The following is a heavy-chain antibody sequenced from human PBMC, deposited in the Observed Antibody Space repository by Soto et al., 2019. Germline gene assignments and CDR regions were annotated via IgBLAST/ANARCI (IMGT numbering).Heavy chain of an antibody. J-gene: IGHJ6*03. D-gene: IGHD2-21*01. CDR3: ARGGISHWAYFYYMDV. CDR2: INHLGSI. V-gene: IGHV4-34*01. CDR1: GGSLSDHF. Sequence: SETLSLTCVVSGGSLSDHFWSWIRQPPGMALEWIGEINHLGSINYNPSLKSRVTMSVDTSKNQFSLTLSSVTAADTATYYCARGGISHWAYFYYMDVWDRGTTVTVSS.